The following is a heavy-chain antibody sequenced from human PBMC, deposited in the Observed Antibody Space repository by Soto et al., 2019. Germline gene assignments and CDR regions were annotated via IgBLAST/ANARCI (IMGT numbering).Heavy chain of an antibody. V-gene: IGHV4-39*01. D-gene: IGHD2-15*01. CDR2: IYYSGST. CDR1: GGSISSSSYY. Sequence: SETLSLTCTVSGGSISSSSYYWGWIRQPPGKGLEWIGSIYYSGSTYYNPSLKSRVTISVDTSKNQFSLKLSSVTAADTAVYYCARHQYCSGGSCYPNFDYWGQGTLVTVSS. J-gene: IGHJ4*02. CDR3: ARHQYCSGGSCYPNFDY.